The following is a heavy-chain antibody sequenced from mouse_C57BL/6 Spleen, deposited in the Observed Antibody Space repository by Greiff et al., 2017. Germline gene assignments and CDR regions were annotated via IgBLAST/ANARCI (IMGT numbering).Heavy chain of an antibody. Sequence: QVQLQQPGAELVRPGSSVKLSCKASGYTFTSHWMHWVKQRPIQGLEWIGNIDPSDSETHYNQKFKDKATLTVDRSSSTAYMQLSSLTSEDSAVYYCARPHYYGTWYFDVWGTGTTVTVSS. CDR2: IDPSDSET. D-gene: IGHD1-2*01. CDR1: GYTFTSHW. V-gene: IGHV1-52*01. CDR3: ARPHYYGTWYFDV. J-gene: IGHJ1*03.